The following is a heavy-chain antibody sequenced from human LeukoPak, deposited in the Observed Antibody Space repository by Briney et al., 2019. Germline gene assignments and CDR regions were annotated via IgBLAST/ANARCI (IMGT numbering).Heavy chain of an antibody. CDR3: AKGSSLNWFDP. D-gene: IGHD6-13*01. J-gene: IGHJ5*02. V-gene: IGHV3-23*01. Sequence: GGTLRLSCAASGFTFSSYGMSWVRQAPGKGLEWVSAISGSGGSTYYADSVKGRFTISRDNSKNTLYLQMNSLRAEDTAVYYCAKGSSLNWFDPWGQGTLVTVSS. CDR2: ISGSGGST. CDR1: GFTFSSYG.